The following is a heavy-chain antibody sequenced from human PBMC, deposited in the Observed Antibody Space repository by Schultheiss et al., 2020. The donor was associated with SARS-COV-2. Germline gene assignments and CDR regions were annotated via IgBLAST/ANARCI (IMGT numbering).Heavy chain of an antibody. D-gene: IGHD6-13*01. CDR2: INHSGST. J-gene: IGHJ4*02. CDR1: GGSFSDNY. V-gene: IGHV4-34*01. Sequence: GSLRLSCAVNGGSFSDNYWNWVRQSPGKGLEWIGEINHSGSTNYNPSLKSRVTISVDTSKNQFSLKLSSVTAADTAVYYCARVKQQLVQGWGQGTLVTVSS. CDR3: ARVKQQLVQG.